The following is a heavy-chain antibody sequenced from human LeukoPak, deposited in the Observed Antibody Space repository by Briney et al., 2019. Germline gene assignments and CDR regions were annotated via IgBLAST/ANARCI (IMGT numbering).Heavy chain of an antibody. CDR3: ARAPNWRFDH. Sequence: SVKVSCKASGYTFSSYAVSWVRQAPGQGLEWMGGIIPIFGTANYAQKFQGRVTITADESTSTAYMELSSLRSEDTAVYYCARAPNWRFDHWGQGTLVTVSS. D-gene: IGHD1-1*01. CDR2: IIPIFGTA. V-gene: IGHV1-69*13. CDR1: GYTFSSYA. J-gene: IGHJ4*02.